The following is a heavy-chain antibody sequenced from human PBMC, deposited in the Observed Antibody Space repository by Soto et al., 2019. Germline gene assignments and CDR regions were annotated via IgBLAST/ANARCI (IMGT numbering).Heavy chain of an antibody. CDR2: IYYSGST. V-gene: IGHV4-59*01. CDR3: ARGHSGHDAFDI. CDR1: GGSISSYY. J-gene: IGHJ3*02. D-gene: IGHD3-10*01. Sequence: SETLSLTCTVSGGSISSYYWSWIRQPPGKGLEWIGYIYYSGSTNYNPSLKSRVTISVDTSKNQFSLKLSSVTAADTAVYYCARGHSGHDAFDIWGQGTMVTVSS.